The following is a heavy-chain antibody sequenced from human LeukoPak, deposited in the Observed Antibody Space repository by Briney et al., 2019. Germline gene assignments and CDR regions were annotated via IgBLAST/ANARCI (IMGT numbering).Heavy chain of an antibody. V-gene: IGHV3-48*03. Sequence: GGSLRLSCAASGFGFSSYEMNWVRQAPGKGLEWVSYISSSGSNIYYADSVKGRFTISRDNAKNSLYLQMNSLRAEDTAVYYCARAIYSGGMRGAFDIWGQGTMVTV. J-gene: IGHJ3*02. CDR3: ARAIYSGGMRGAFDI. CDR1: GFGFSSYE. D-gene: IGHD2-15*01. CDR2: ISSSGSNI.